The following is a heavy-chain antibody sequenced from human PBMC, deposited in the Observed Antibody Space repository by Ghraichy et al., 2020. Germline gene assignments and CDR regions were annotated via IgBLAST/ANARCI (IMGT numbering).Heavy chain of an antibody. V-gene: IGHV1-69*13. CDR2: IIPIFGTA. J-gene: IGHJ4*02. D-gene: IGHD6-13*01. CDR1: GGTFSSYA. Sequence: SVKVSCKASGGTFSSYAISWVRQAPGQGLEWMGGIIPIFGTANYAQKFQGRVTITADESTSTAYMELSSLRSEDTAVYYCASPRRIAAAGSPFYFDYWGQGTLVTVSS. CDR3: ASPRRIAAAGSPFYFDY.